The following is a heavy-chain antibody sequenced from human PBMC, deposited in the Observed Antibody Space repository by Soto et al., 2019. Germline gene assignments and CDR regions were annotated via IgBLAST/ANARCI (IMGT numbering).Heavy chain of an antibody. CDR3: AGSQGSRTSLEIYYYYYYGMEV. Sequence: QVQLVQSGAEVKKPGSSVKVSCKASGGTFSSYAISWVRQAPGQGLEWMGGIIPISGTANYAQQLQGRVTITADESTSAAYTELRSLRSEATAVYHCAGSQGSRTSLEIYYYYYYGMEVWGQGTRVSVSS. J-gene: IGHJ6*02. V-gene: IGHV1-69*01. D-gene: IGHD2-2*01. CDR1: GGTFSSYA. CDR2: IIPISGTA.